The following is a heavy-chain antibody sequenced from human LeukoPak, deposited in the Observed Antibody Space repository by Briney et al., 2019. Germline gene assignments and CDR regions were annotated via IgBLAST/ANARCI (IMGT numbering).Heavy chain of an antibody. J-gene: IGHJ4*02. CDR1: GFTFDDYA. D-gene: IGHD3-22*01. V-gene: IGHV3-7*01. CDR3: ARDLYRIVVVPHYFDY. Sequence: GGSLRLSCAASGFTFDDYAMHWVRQAPGKGLEWVANIKKDGSEKYYVDSVKGRFTISRDNAKNSLYLQMNSLRAEDTAVYYCARDLYRIVVVPHYFDYWGQGTLVTVSS. CDR2: IKKDGSEK.